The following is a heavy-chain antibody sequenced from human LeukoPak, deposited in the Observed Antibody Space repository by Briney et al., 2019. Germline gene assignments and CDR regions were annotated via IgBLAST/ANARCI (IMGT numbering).Heavy chain of an antibody. CDR3: ARGRWHPSVRVDY. CDR1: GGSFSGYY. J-gene: IGHJ4*02. Sequence: SETLSLTCAVYGGSFSGYYWSWIRQPPGKGLEWIGEINHSGSTNYNPSLRSRVTISVDTSKNQFSLKLNSVTAADTAVYYCARGRWHPSVRVDYWGQGTLVTVSS. CDR2: INHSGST. V-gene: IGHV4-34*01. D-gene: IGHD6-13*01.